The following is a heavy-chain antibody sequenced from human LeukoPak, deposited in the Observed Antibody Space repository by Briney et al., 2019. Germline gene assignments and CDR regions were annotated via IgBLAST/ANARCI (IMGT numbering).Heavy chain of an antibody. CDR2: ISGSGGST. D-gene: IGHD3-22*01. CDR3: AKFYYSSGYYLNYFDY. CDR1: GFTSSNYA. Sequence: GGFLRLSSAVSGFTSSNYAMSWVRQAPGEGLEWVSAISGSGGSTYYADSVKGRFTISRDNSKNTLYLQMDSLRAEDTAVYYCAKFYYSSGYYLNYFDYWGQGTLVTVSS. V-gene: IGHV3-23*01. J-gene: IGHJ4*02.